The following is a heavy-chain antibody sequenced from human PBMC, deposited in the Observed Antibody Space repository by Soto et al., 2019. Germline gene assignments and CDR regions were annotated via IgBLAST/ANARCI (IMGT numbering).Heavy chain of an antibody. D-gene: IGHD2-15*01. CDR2: INPSGST. CDR1: GGSFSGYY. CDR3: ARGCPYCSGGSCYFCDWFDP. Sequence: SETLSLTCAVYGGSFSGYYWSWIRQPPGKGLEWIGVINPSGSTNYNPSLKSRVTISVDTSKNQFSLKLSSVTAADTAVYYCARGCPYCSGGSCYFCDWFDPWGQGTLVTVSS. J-gene: IGHJ5*02. V-gene: IGHV4-34*01.